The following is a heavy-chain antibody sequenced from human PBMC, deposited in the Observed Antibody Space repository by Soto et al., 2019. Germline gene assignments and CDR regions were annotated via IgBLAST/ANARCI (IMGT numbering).Heavy chain of an antibody. CDR3: ARGGSYCSSTSCHGDAFDI. V-gene: IGHV1-46*01. J-gene: IGHJ3*02. Sequence: EASVKVSCKASGYTFTSYYMHWVRQAPGQGLEWMGIINPSGGSTSYAQKFQGRVTMTRDTSTSTVYMELSSLRSEDTAVYYCARGGSYCSSTSCHGDAFDIWGQGTMVTVSS. CDR1: GYTFTSYY. CDR2: INPSGGST. D-gene: IGHD2-2*01.